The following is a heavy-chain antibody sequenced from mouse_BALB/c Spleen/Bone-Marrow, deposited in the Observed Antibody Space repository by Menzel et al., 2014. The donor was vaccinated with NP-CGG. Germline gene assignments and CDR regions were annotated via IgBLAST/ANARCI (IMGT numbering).Heavy chain of an antibody. J-gene: IGHJ2*01. CDR3: ARYRGDLLHDY. CDR1: GFTFXDYY. D-gene: IGHD1-1*01. Sequence: DVHLVESGGGLVQPGGSLRLSCATSGFTFXDYYMSWVRQPPGKALEWLGFIRNKANGYTTEYSVSVKGRFTISRDNSQSILYLQMNTPRAEDSATYYCARYRGDLLHDYWGQGTTLTVSS. CDR2: IRNKANGYTT. V-gene: IGHV7-3*02.